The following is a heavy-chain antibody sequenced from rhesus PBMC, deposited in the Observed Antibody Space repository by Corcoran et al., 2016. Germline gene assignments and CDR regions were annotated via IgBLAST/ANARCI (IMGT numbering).Heavy chain of an antibody. J-gene: IGHJ4*01. CDR3: AKVGGSWGY. D-gene: IGHD6-25*01. CDR2: INSGGGST. V-gene: IGHV3S42*01. Sequence: EVQLVESGGGLAKPGGSLRLSCAASGFTFSSYWMNWGRQTPGKGLEWISDINSGGGSTSYADSGKGRFTISRDNSKNTLSLQMNSLGAEDTAVYYCAKVGGSWGYWGQGVLVTVSS. CDR1: GFTFSSYW.